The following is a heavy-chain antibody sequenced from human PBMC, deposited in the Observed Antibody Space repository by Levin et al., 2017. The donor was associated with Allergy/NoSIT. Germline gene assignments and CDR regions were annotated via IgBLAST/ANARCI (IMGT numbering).Heavy chain of an antibody. CDR3: AGMKRNILQAFGI. Sequence: GESLKISCVASGVAFSSYSMNWVRQAPGEGLEWISYISSSSSSIYYPDSVKGRFTICRDNAKNSLFLQMNSLRDEDTAVYFCAGMKRNILQAFGIWGQGTMVTVSS. CDR1: GVAFSSYS. J-gene: IGHJ3*02. D-gene: IGHD2/OR15-2a*01. CDR2: ISSSSSSI. V-gene: IGHV3-48*02.